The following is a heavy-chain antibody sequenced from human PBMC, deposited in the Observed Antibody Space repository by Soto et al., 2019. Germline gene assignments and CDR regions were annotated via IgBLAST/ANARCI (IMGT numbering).Heavy chain of an antibody. Sequence: QVQLVESGGDVVQPGRSLRLSCVGSGFNFGDYGMHWVRHTPGKGLEWVAVIGNDGAARFYGDSVKGRFTISRDNSRSTFFLQMSSLRPEDTAIYYCAKETIAVAGPNYFDFWGQGTQVTVSS. CDR3: AKETIAVAGPNYFDF. D-gene: IGHD6-19*01. V-gene: IGHV3-30*18. CDR2: IGNDGAAR. CDR1: GFNFGDYG. J-gene: IGHJ4*02.